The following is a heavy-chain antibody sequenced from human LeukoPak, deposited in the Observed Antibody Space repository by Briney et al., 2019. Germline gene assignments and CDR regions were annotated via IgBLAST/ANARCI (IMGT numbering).Heavy chain of an antibody. CDR2: INPNSGGT. D-gene: IGHD3-22*01. J-gene: IGHJ4*02. V-gene: IGHV1-2*02. CDR3: ASPYDSSGSWNY. Sequence: ASVKVSCKASGYTFTGYYMHWVRQAPGQGLEWMGWINPNSGGTNYAQKFQGRVTMTRDTSIGTAYMELSRLRSDDTAVYYCASPYDSSGSWNYWGQGTLVTVSS. CDR1: GYTFTGYY.